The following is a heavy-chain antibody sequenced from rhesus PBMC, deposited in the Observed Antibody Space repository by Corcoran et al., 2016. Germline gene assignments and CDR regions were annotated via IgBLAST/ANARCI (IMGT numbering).Heavy chain of an antibody. D-gene: IGHD6-25*01. V-gene: IGHV4-169*02. J-gene: IGHJ1*01. CDR1: GGSISSSY. CDR2: IYGSGSSP. Sequence: QLQLQESGPGLVKPSETLSVTCAVSGGSISSSYWSWIRQAPGKGLGWIGYIYGSGSSPNYNPSRNSRVTLAVDTSKNQLSLERSSVTTADTAGYYWAREAESGSWNAEDCDFWGQGSLVIVSS. CDR3: AREAESGSWNAEDCDF.